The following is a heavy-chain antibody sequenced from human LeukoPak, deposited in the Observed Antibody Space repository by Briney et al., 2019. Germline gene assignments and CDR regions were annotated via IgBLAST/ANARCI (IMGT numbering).Heavy chain of an antibody. CDR2: IIPFVGKA. CDR1: GGTFSSYE. CDR3: ARTRISGFGGLLSI. V-gene: IGHV1-69*01. D-gene: IGHD2-15*01. Sequence: ASVKVSCKASGGTFSSYEISWVRQAPGQGLEWMGQIIPFVGKAKYAQNFQGRVTITADESTSTAYMELSTLRSDDTAIYYCARTRISGFGGLLSIWGQGTLVTVSS. J-gene: IGHJ4*02.